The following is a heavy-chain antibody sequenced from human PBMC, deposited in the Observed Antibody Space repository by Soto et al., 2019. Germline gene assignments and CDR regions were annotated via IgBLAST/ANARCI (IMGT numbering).Heavy chain of an antibody. J-gene: IGHJ4*02. CDR2: MTGDGRTA. CDR1: GFTFGDYW. Sequence: HPGGSLRLSCAASGFTFGDYWMHWVRQPPGKGPEWVSRMTGDGRTAQYADSVKGRFTASRDNDKSKLYLKMNSLRAEDTGVYYCTTADVDYWRTGTRVTVSS. CDR3: TTADVDY. V-gene: IGHV3-74*03.